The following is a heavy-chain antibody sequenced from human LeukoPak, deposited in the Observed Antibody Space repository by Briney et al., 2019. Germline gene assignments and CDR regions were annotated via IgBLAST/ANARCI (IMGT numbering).Heavy chain of an antibody. V-gene: IGHV3-30*02. CDR1: GFTFTAFA. D-gene: IGHD3-9*01. J-gene: IGHJ4*02. CDR2: IRPDGSNT. Sequence: GGSLRLSCATSGFTFTAFAMHWVRQAPGKGLEWGAFIRPDGSNTYYADSVRGRFTISRDTSKNTVYLQMKSLRPEDTAVYYCARDTYYDILTGYYNAGIIDYWGQGTLVTVSS. CDR3: ARDTYYDILTGYYNAGIIDY.